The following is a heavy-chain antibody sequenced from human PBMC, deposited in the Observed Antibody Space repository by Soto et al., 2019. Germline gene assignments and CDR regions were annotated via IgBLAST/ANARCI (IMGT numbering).Heavy chain of an antibody. CDR3: ASLPDYYYYYMDV. V-gene: IGHV4-34*01. CDR1: GGSFSGYY. CDR2: INHSGST. J-gene: IGHJ6*03. Sequence: SETLSLTCAVYGGSFSGYYWSWIRQPPGKGLEWIGEINHSGSTNYNPSLKSRVTISVDTSKNQFSLKLSSVTAADTAVYYCASLPDYYYYYMDVWGKGTTVTVSS.